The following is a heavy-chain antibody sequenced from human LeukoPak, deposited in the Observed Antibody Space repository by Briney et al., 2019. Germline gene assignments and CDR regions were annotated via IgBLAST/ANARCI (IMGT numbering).Heavy chain of an antibody. CDR3: ARDEGNTGWYTFDY. Sequence: SQTLSLTCAISGESVSSINGAWNWIRQSPSRGLEWLGRTYYRSKWYYDYADSMRRRINISPDTSQNLFSLQLTSVTPDDTAVYYCARDEGNTGWYTFDYWGQGTLVTVSS. J-gene: IGHJ4*02. CDR2: TYYRSKWYY. V-gene: IGHV6-1*01. CDR1: GESVSSINGA. D-gene: IGHD6-19*01.